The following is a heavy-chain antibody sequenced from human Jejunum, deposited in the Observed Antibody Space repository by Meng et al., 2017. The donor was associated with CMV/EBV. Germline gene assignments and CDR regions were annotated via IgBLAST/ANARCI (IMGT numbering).Heavy chain of an antibody. Sequence: GYTFSVYYMHWVRQVPGQGLEWLGWVNPKSGATEYAQKFQGRVTMTRDTSISTVYMDLSRLTSDDTAIYYCARDRYSASSGLGDELDHWGQGTLVTVSS. CDR2: VNPKSGAT. V-gene: IGHV1-2*02. J-gene: IGHJ4*02. CDR3: ARDRYSASSGLGDELDH. D-gene: IGHD6-6*01. CDR1: GYTFSVYY.